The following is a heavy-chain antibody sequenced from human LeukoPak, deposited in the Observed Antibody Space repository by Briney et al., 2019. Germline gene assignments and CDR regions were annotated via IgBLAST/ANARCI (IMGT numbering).Heavy chain of an antibody. J-gene: IGHJ4*02. V-gene: IGHV4-59*01. CDR2: IYYSGST. D-gene: IGHD6-19*01. CDR3: ARVPYSTGAFDY. Sequence: SETLSLTCTVSGGSISSYYWSWIRQPPGKGLEWIGYIYYSGSTNYNPSLKSRVTISVDTSKNQFSLKLSSVTAADTAVYYCARVPYSTGAFDYWGQGTLVTVSS. CDR1: GGSISSYY.